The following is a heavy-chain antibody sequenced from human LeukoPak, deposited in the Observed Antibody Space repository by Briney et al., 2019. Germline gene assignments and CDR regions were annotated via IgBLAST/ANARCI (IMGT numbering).Heavy chain of an antibody. CDR2: INHSGST. J-gene: IGHJ4*02. Sequence: SETMSLTCAVYGGSLSGFYWSWIRQPPGKGLEWIGEINHSGSTNYNPSLKSRVTISVETSKNQFSLKLSSVTAADTAVYYCATSNCSSTSCYVNFDYWGQGTLVTVSS. CDR3: ATSNCSSTSCYVNFDY. D-gene: IGHD2-2*01. V-gene: IGHV4-34*01. CDR1: GGSLSGFY.